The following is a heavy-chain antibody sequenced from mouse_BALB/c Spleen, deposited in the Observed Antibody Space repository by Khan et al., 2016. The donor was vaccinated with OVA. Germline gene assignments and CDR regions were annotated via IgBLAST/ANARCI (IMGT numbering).Heavy chain of an antibody. CDR1: GFTFSSYG. Sequence: VQLVESGGGLVQPGGSRKLSCAASGFTFSSYGMHWVRQAPEKGLEWVAYISGDSNTIYYADTVKGRFTISRDNPKNTLFLQMNSLMYEDTAMFYCAKSYYDGYYFDYWGPGTTLTVSS. J-gene: IGHJ2*01. V-gene: IGHV5-17*02. CDR3: AKSYYDGYYFDY. CDR2: ISGDSNTI. D-gene: IGHD1-1*01.